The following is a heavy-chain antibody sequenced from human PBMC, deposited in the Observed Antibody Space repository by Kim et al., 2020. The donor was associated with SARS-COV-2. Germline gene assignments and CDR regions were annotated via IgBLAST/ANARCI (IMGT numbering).Heavy chain of an antibody. CDR2: IYHSGST. D-gene: IGHD5-18*01. J-gene: IGHJ4*02. V-gene: IGHV4-4*02. CDR1: GGSISSSNW. Sequence: SETLSLTCAVSGGSISSSNWWSWVRQPPGKGLEWIGEIYHSGSTNYNPSLKSRVTISVDKSKNQFSLKLSSVTAADTAVYYCARSLLLKYSSYGYENYYFDYWGQGTLVTVSS. CDR3: ARSLLLKYSSYGYENYYFDY.